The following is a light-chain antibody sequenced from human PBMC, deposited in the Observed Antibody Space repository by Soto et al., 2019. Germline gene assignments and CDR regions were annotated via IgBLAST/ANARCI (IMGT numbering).Light chain of an antibody. Sequence: QSALTQPASVSGSPGQAITISCTGTSSDVGGSNYVSWYQQHPGKAPKLMIYDVSNRPSGVSNRFSGSKSGNTSSLTVSGLQAEAEAVYYCSSDTSRSTLDVFGSWTKVTFL. J-gene: IGLJ1*01. CDR3: SSDTSRSTLDV. CDR2: DVS. V-gene: IGLV2-14*01. CDR1: SSDVGGSNY.